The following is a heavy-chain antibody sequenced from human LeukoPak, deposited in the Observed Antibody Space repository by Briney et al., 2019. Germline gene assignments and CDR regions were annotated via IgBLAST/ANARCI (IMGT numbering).Heavy chain of an antibody. J-gene: IGHJ4*02. CDR3: AKSVESAVTTNPYFDF. CDR1: GFTFSGYA. CDR2: ISGSGGST. D-gene: IGHD4-17*01. Sequence: PGGSLRLSCAASGFTFSGYAMSWVRQALGKGLKWVSVISGSGGSTYNADSVKGRFTISRDNSKNILYLQMNSLRAEDTAVYYCAKSVESAVTTNPYFDFWGQGALVTVSS. V-gene: IGHV3-23*01.